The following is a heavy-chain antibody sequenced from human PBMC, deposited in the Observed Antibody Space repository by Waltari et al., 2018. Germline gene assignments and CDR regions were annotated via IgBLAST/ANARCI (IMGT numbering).Heavy chain of an antibody. Sequence: QVQLQQWGAGLLKPSETLSLTCAVYGGSFSGYYWRWIRQPPGKGLEWIGEINHSGSTNYNPSLKSRVTISVDTSKNQFSLKLSSVTAADTAVYYCARAPYCSGGSCYSIGYFQHWGQGTLVTVSS. J-gene: IGHJ1*01. CDR3: ARAPYCSGGSCYSIGYFQH. CDR2: INHSGST. D-gene: IGHD2-15*01. CDR1: GGSFSGYY. V-gene: IGHV4-34*01.